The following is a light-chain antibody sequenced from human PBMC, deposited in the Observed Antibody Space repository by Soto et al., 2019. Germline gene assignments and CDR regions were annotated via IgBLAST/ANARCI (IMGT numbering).Light chain of an antibody. CDR1: QSFSSN. Sequence: ELLMTHSPATLSXXXXXXXTXXXXASQSFSSNVAWYQQKPGQAPRLLIYGTSTRVTGIPDRFSGSGSGTDFTLTINRLEPEDFAVYYCQQYGGLPRTFGQGTKVDIK. V-gene: IGKV3-15*01. CDR2: GTS. CDR3: QQYGGLPRT. J-gene: IGKJ1*01.